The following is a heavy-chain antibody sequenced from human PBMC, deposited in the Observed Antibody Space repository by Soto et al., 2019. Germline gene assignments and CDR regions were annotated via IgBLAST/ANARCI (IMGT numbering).Heavy chain of an antibody. CDR2: IIPILGIA. V-gene: IGHV1-69*02. CDR3: ARGDSGYAFEDYYYGMDV. CDR1: GGTFSSYT. D-gene: IGHD5-12*01. J-gene: IGHJ6*02. Sequence: QVQLVQSGAEVKKPGSSVKVPCKASGGTFSSYTISWVRQAPGQGLEWMGRIIPILGIANYAQKFQGRVTITADKSTSTAYMELSSLRSEDTAVYYCARGDSGYAFEDYYYGMDVWGQGTTVTVSS.